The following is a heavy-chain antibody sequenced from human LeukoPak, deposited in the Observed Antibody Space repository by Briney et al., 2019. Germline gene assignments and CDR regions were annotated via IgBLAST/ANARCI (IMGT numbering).Heavy chain of an antibody. CDR1: GYTFTSYY. V-gene: IGHV1-46*01. D-gene: IGHD1-26*01. J-gene: IGHJ4*02. Sequence: ASVKVSCKASGYTFTSYYMHWVRQAPGQGLEWMGIINPSGGSTSYAQKFQGRVTMTRDTSTSTVYMELSSLRSEDTAVYYCARVRVGAPRPYYFDYWGQGTLVTVSS. CDR3: ARVRVGAPRPYYFDY. CDR2: INPSGGST.